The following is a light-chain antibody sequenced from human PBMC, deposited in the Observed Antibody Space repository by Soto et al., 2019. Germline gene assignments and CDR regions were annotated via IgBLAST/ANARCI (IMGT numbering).Light chain of an antibody. CDR3: QVWDTSSDPSWV. V-gene: IGLV3-21*04. J-gene: IGLJ3*02. CDR2: YAS. CDR1: HIGSKS. Sequence: SYVLTQPPSVSVAPGKTARITCGGNHIGSKSVHWYQQRPGQAPVLVIYYASDRPSGIPERFSGSNSGKTATLTISRVEAGDEADYYCQVWDTSSDPSWVFGGGTKLTVL.